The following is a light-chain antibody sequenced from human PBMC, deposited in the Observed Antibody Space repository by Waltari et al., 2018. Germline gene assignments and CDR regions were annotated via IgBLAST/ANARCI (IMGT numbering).Light chain of an antibody. CDR2: DVT. J-gene: IGLJ2*01. Sequence: QSALTQPASVSGSPGQSITISCSGVGSAVGASDYVSWHQHHPGKAPQVNIYDVTNRPSGVSDRFSASKSANTASLTISRLQPEDEADYYCFSQTLDGLVLFGGGTRLTVL. V-gene: IGLV2-14*03. CDR3: FSQTLDGLVL. CDR1: GSAVGASDY.